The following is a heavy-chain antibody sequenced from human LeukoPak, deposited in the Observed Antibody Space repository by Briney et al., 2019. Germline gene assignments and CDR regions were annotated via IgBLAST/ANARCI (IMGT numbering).Heavy chain of an antibody. J-gene: IGHJ4*02. D-gene: IGHD3-10*01. Sequence: PSETLSLTCTVSGGSISSSSYYWGWIRQPPGKGLEWIGSIYYSGSTYYNASLKSQVSISIDTSKNQFSLRLTSVTAADTAVYYCARRTGSGLFLPGGQGTLVTVSS. CDR3: ARRTGSGLFLP. V-gene: IGHV4-39*01. CDR2: IYYSGST. CDR1: GGSISSSSYY.